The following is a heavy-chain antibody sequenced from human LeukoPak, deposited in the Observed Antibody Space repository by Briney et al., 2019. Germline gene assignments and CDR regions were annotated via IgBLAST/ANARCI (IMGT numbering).Heavy chain of an antibody. D-gene: IGHD3-16*01. CDR3: AKDPRRAHLS. Sequence: GGSLRLSCAASGFTFSSYAMSWVRQAPGKGREWVSAISGSGGSTYYADSVKGRFTISRDNSKNTLYLQMTSLRAEDTAVYYCAKDPRRAHLSWGQGTLVTVSS. V-gene: IGHV3-23*01. CDR1: GFTFSSYA. CDR2: ISGSGGST. J-gene: IGHJ1*01.